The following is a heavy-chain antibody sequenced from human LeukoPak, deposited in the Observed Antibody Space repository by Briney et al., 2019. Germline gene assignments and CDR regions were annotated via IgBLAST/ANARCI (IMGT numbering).Heavy chain of an antibody. D-gene: IGHD3-3*01. CDR1: GYTFTSYD. CDR2: MNPNSGNT. Sequence: GASVKVSCKASGYTFTSYDINWVRRATGQGLEWMGWMNPNSGNTGYAQKFQGRVTITRNTSISTAYMELSSLRSEDTAVYYCARGPRSGYDFWSGPRTGYYMDVWGKGTTVTVSS. J-gene: IGHJ6*03. CDR3: ARGPRSGYDFWSGPRTGYYMDV. V-gene: IGHV1-8*03.